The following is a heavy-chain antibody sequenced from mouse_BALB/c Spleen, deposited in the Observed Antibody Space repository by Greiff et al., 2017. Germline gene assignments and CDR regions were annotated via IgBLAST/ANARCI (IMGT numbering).Heavy chain of an antibody. Sequence: VMLVESGAELARPGASVKLSCKASGYTFTSYWMQWVKQRPGQGLEWIGAIYPGDGDTRYTQKFKGKATLTADKSSSTAYMQLSSLASEDSAVYYCARYDYDYWGQGTTLTVSS. CDR3: ARYDYDY. J-gene: IGHJ2*01. CDR2: IYPGDGDT. CDR1: GYTFTSYW. D-gene: IGHD2-4*01. V-gene: IGHV1-87*01.